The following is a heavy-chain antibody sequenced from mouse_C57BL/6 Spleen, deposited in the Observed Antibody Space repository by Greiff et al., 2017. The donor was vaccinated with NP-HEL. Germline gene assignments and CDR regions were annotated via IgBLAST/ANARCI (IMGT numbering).Heavy chain of an antibody. Sequence: EVQLVESGGGLVKPGGSLKLSCAASGFTFSDYGMHWVRQAPEKGLEWVAYISSGSSTIYYADTVKGRFTISRDNAKNTLFLQMTSLRSEDTAMYYCATYDYDGRGFDYWGQGTTLTVSS. CDR3: ATYDYDGRGFDY. CDR2: ISSGSSTI. V-gene: IGHV5-17*01. J-gene: IGHJ2*01. CDR1: GFTFSDYG. D-gene: IGHD2-4*01.